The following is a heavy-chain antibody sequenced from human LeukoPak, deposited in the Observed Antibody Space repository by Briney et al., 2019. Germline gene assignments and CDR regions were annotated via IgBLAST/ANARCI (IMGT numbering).Heavy chain of an antibody. CDR2: FDPEDGET. D-gene: IGHD1-14*01. Sequence: ASVTVSFKVSGYTLTELSMHWVGQAPGKGGERMGGFDPEDGETIYAQKFQGRFTMTEDTSTDTAYMELSSLRSEDTAVYYCATATGWSYDYWGQGTLVTVSS. J-gene: IGHJ4*02. CDR1: GYTLTELS. CDR3: ATATGWSYDY. V-gene: IGHV1-24*01.